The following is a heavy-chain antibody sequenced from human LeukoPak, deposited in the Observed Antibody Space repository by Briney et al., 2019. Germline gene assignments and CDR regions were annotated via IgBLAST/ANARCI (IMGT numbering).Heavy chain of an antibody. CDR2: ISGSGGST. J-gene: IGHJ3*02. V-gene: IGHV3-23*01. CDR1: GSPFGGYA. CDR3: AKDGYYDSSGYNDAFDI. D-gene: IGHD3-22*01. Sequence: GGSWRLSCQASGSPFGGYAMSWVRRAPGKGLEWVSAISGSGGSTYYADSVKGRFTISRDNSKNTLYLQMNSLRAEDTAVYYCAKDGYYDSSGYNDAFDIWGQGTMVTVSS.